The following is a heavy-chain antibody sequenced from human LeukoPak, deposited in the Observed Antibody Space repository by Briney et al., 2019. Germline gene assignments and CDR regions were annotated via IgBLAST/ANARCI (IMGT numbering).Heavy chain of an antibody. CDR3: ARESPARTYGMDV. CDR1: GFTFSSYA. J-gene: IGHJ6*02. V-gene: IGHV3-30-3*01. CDR2: ISYDGSNK. Sequence: SGGSLRLSCAASGFTFSSYAMHWVRQAPGKGLEWVAVISYDGSNKYYADSVKGRFTISRDNSKNTLNLQMNSLRAEDTAVYYCARESPARTYGMDVWGQGTTVTVSS.